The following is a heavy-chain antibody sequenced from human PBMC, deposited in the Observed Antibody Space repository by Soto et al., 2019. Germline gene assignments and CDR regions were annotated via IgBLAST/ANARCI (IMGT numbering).Heavy chain of an antibody. CDR3: ARVVSVKYRQNWFDP. CDR1: GGSFSGYY. D-gene: IGHD6-6*01. V-gene: IGHV4-34*01. J-gene: IGHJ5*02. Sequence: QVQLQQWGAGLLKPSETLSLTCAVYGGSFSGYYWSWIRQPPGKGLEWIGEINHSGSTNYNPSLKSRVTISVDTSKNQFPLKLSSVTAADTAVYYCARVVSVKYRQNWFDPWGQGTLVTVSS. CDR2: INHSGST.